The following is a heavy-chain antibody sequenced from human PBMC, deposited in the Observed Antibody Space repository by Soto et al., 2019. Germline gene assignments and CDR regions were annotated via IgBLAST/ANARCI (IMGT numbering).Heavy chain of an antibody. CDR2: ISGRGGST. J-gene: IGHJ4*02. CDR3: AKEKGRGGYSGYDLGIYYFDY. Sequence: EVQLLESGGGLVQPGGSLRLSCAASGFTFSSYAMSWVRQAPGKGLEWVSAISGRGGSTYYADSVKGRFTISRDTSKNTLYRQMNSLRAEDTAVYYCAKEKGRGGYSGYDLGIYYFDYWGQGTLVTVAS. CDR1: GFTFSSYA. D-gene: IGHD5-12*01. V-gene: IGHV3-23*01.